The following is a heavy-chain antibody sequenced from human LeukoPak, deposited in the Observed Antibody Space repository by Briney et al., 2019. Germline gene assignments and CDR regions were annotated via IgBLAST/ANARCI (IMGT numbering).Heavy chain of an antibody. CDR1: XXSFGSYW. V-gene: IGHV3-74*03. Sequence: GXXXSFGSYWMQWVRHXPGKGLXXXXXIIVYGSDTMYADVGKGRFTISRDNEKNTGYLQVNSLRAEDTAVFYCTRGGSGTYGEFDYWGQGTLVTVSS. CDR2: IIVYGSDT. CDR3: TRGGSGTYGEFDY. D-gene: IGHD1-26*01. J-gene: IGHJ4*02.